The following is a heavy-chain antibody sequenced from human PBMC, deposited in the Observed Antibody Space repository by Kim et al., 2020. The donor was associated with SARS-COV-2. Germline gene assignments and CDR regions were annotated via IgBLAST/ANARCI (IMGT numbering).Heavy chain of an antibody. Sequence: GGSLRLSCAASGFTFGDYAMHWVRQAPGKGLEWVSGISWHSGSIGYADSVKGRFTISIDNAKNSLYQQMNSLRPEDTALYYCAKGRGGWYGDAFDIWGQGTMVTVSS. CDR3: AKGRGGWYGDAFDI. J-gene: IGHJ3*02. CDR1: GFTFGDYA. CDR2: ISWHSGSI. V-gene: IGHV3-9*01. D-gene: IGHD6-19*01.